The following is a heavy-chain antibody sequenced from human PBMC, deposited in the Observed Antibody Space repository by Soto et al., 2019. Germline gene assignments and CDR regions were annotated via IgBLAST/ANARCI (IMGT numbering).Heavy chain of an antibody. CDR1: GGSVISGSYY. J-gene: IGHJ4*02. V-gene: IGHV4-61*01. CDR3: ARGHFDSRGYSNALDY. CDR2: IHHSGST. D-gene: IGHD3-22*01. Sequence: SETLSLTCTVSGGSVISGSYYWSWNRQPPGKGLEWIGYIHHSGSTNYNPSLKSRVTILVDTSKNQFSLKVSSVTAADTAVYYCARGHFDSRGYSNALDYWGQGIQVTVS.